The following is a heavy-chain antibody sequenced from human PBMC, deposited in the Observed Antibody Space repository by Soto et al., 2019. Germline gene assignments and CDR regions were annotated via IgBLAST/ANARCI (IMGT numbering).Heavy chain of an antibody. J-gene: IGHJ6*02. V-gene: IGHV4-61*01. D-gene: IGHD2-2*01. CDR1: GGSVSSGSYY. Sequence: QVQLQESGPGLVKPSETLSLTCTVSGGSVSSGSYYWSWIRQPPGKGLEWIGYIYYSGSTNYNPSLQSRVTISVDTSKHQFSLKLSSVTAADTAVYYCAVPYWISTSCSSNYGMDVWGQGTTVTVSS. CDR3: AVPYWISTSCSSNYGMDV. CDR2: IYYSGST.